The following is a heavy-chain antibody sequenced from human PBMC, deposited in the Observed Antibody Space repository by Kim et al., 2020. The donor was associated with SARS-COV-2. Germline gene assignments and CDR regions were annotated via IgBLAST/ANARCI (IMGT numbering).Heavy chain of an antibody. CDR1: GGSISSYY. J-gene: IGHJ6*04. CDR2: IYYSGST. CDR3: ARDVRDDFWSGSIPLDV. Sequence: SETLSLTCTVSGGSISSYYWSWIRQPPGKGLEWIGYIYYSGSTNYNPSLKSRVTISVDTSKNQFSLKLSSVTAADTAVYYCARDVRDDFWSGSIPLDVWGKGTTVTVSS. D-gene: IGHD3-3*01. V-gene: IGHV4-59*01.